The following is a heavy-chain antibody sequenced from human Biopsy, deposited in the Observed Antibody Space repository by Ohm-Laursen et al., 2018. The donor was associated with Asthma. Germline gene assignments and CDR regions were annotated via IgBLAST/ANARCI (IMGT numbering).Heavy chain of an antibody. D-gene: IGHD6-13*01. CDR2: IIPIFDTP. CDR1: GGTFSNYP. Sequence: GSSVKVSCKASGGTFSNYPFTWVRQAPGQGLEWMGGIIPIFDTPNSAQKFQGRVTITADESTSTGYMELSSLRSEDTAVYYCARGQKSAGDRWFDPWGQGTLVTVSS. CDR3: ARGQKSAGDRWFDP. J-gene: IGHJ5*02. V-gene: IGHV1-69*01.